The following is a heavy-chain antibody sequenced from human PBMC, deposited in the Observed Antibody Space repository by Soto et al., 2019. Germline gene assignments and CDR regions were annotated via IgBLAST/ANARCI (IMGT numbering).Heavy chain of an antibody. Sequence: PGGSLRLSCVGSGFSFRKYAMNWVRQAPGKGLEWVSGISGSGGSGRGFYADPVKGRFTISRDNAKNTFYLQMNSLRPADTALYYCAKARYASGWSGLDTWGQGALVTVSS. CDR2: ISGSGGSGRG. D-gene: IGHD6-19*01. V-gene: IGHV3-23*01. CDR3: AKARYASGWSGLDT. J-gene: IGHJ5*02. CDR1: GFSFRKYA.